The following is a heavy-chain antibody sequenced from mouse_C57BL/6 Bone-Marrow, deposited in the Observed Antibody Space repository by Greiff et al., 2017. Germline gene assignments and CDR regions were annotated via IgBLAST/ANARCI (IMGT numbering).Heavy chain of an antibody. V-gene: IGHV5-6*02. CDR2: ISSGGSYT. CDR1: GFTFSSYG. D-gene: IGHD2-4*01. J-gene: IGHJ4*01. CDR3: ARVIATAMDY. Sequence: EVMLVESGGDLVKPGGSLKLSCAASGFTFSSYGMSWVRQTPDKRLEWVATISSGGSYTYYPDSVKGRFTISRDNAKNTLYLQLSSLKSEDTAMYYCARVIATAMDYWGQGTSVTVSS.